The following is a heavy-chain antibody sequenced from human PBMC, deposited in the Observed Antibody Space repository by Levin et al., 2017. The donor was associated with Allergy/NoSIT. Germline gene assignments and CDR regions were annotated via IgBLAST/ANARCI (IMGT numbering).Heavy chain of an antibody. CDR2: ITSDGSGT. D-gene: IGHD3-16*01. Sequence: RGESLKISCAASGFIFSSYWMHWVRQVPGKGLVWVSHITSDGSGTSYVDSVRGRFTISRDNAKNTLYLQMNSLRDEDTAVYYCVRGAGGLDHWGQGTLVIVSS. CDR1: GFIFSSYW. CDR3: VRGAGGLDH. V-gene: IGHV3-74*01. J-gene: IGHJ4*02.